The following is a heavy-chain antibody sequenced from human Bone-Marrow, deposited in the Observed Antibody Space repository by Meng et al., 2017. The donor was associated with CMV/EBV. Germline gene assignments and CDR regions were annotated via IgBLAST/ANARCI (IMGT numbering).Heavy chain of an antibody. CDR2: IKQDGSEK. Sequence: GESLKISCAASGFTLSSYWMSWVRQAPGKGLEWVANIKQDGSEKYYVDSVKGRFTISRDNAKNSLYLQMNSLRAEDTAVYYCAREAIAARNDKDYWGQGTLVTVSS. CDR1: GFTLSSYW. J-gene: IGHJ4*02. CDR3: AREAIAARNDKDY. D-gene: IGHD6-13*01. V-gene: IGHV3-7*01.